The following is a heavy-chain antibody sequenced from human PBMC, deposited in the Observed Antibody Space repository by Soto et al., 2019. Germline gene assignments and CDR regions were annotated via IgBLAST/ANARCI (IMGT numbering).Heavy chain of an antibody. Sequence: ASVKVSCKASEYTFSSYLVHGVRQVHGQGLEWMGWNNGYNGKTEYSQKFQGRVTITRDTSANTAYLELSSLTSEDTAVYYCAGPHDRAGLGTWGQGTLVTVSS. J-gene: IGHJ5*02. CDR1: EYTFSSYL. D-gene: IGHD3-9*01. CDR3: AGPHDRAGLGT. CDR2: NNGYNGKT. V-gene: IGHV1-3*01.